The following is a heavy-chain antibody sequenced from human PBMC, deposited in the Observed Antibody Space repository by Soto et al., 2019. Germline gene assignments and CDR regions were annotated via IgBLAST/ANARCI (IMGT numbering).Heavy chain of an antibody. CDR1: GGSISSYY. V-gene: IGHV4-59*01. CDR2: IYYSGST. CDR3: ARTGVTFSLSY. Sequence: SETLSLTCTVSGGSISSYYWSWIRQPPGKGLEWIGYIYYSGSTNYNPSLKSRVTISVDTSKNQFSLKLSSVTAADTAVYYCARTGVTFSLSYWGQGTLVTVSS. J-gene: IGHJ4*02. D-gene: IGHD5-18*01.